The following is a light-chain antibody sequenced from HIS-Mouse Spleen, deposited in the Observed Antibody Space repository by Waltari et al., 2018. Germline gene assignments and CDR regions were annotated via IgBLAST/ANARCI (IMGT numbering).Light chain of an antibody. CDR1: QDISNY. J-gene: IGKJ3*01. CDR2: DAS. V-gene: IGKV1-33*01. CDR3: QQYDNLPFT. Sequence: DIQMTQSPSSLSASVGDRVTITCQASQDISNYLNWSKKKPGKAPKLLIYDASNLETGVPSRFSGSGSGTDFTFTISSLQPEDIATYYCQQYDNLPFTFGPGTKVDIK.